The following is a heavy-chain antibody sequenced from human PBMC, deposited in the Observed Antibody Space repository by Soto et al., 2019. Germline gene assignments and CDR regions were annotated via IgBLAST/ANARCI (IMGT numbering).Heavy chain of an antibody. Sequence: ASVKVSCKSSGYTFTGFVFSCVLKEQKKGLEWMGWNSPYNGNTNYAQKFQGGVTMTTDTSTSTAYMELRSLRSDDTAVYYCARDSNNSQGSVASWGEGTLVTVSS. CDR1: GYTFTGFV. CDR2: NSPYNGNT. J-gene: IGHJ4*02. CDR3: ARDSNNSQGSVAS. V-gene: IGHV1-18*01. D-gene: IGHD1-1*01.